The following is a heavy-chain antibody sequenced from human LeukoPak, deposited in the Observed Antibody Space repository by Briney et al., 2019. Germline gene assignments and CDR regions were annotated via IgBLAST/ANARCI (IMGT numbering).Heavy chain of an antibody. CDR2: IYYSGST. V-gene: IGHV4-39*07. CDR3: ARDRHGGSSPHYAFDI. Sequence: SETLSLTCTVSGGSISSSSYYWGWIRQPPGKGLEWIGSIYYSGSTYYNPSLKSRVTISVDTSKNQFSLKLSSVTAADTAVYYCARDRHGGSSPHYAFDIWGQGTTVTVSS. CDR1: GGSISSSSYY. J-gene: IGHJ3*02. D-gene: IGHD2-15*01.